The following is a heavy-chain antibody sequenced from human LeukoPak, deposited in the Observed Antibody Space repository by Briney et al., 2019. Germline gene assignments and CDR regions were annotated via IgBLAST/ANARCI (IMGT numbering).Heavy chain of an antibody. J-gene: IGHJ6*03. D-gene: IGHD3-3*01. CDR3: ARGGPSSYSYWSAYYSAKRPDVNHYMDV. Sequence: GASVKVSCKASGYTFTGYYMHWVRQAPGQGLEWMGWINPNSGGTNYAQKFQGRVTMTRDASLSTAYMEVSGLRSDDTAVYYCARGGPSSYSYWSAYYSAKRPDVNHYMDVWGKGTTVIVSS. V-gene: IGHV1-2*02. CDR2: INPNSGGT. CDR1: GYTFTGYY.